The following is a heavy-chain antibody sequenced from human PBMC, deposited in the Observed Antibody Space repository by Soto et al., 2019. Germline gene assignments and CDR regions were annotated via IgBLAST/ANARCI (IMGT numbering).Heavy chain of an antibody. J-gene: IGHJ5*02. CDR2: IDPSDSHA. D-gene: IGHD3-10*01. CDR3: ARRAIRGQRRGGDWFDP. CDR1: GYSFTAYW. V-gene: IGHV5-10-1*01. Sequence: GESLKISCTASGYSFTAYWISWVRQMPGKGLEWMGRIDPSDSHANYSPSFQGHVIMSVDKSINTAYLQWTSLKTSDTAIYFCARRAIRGQRRGGDWFDPWGQGSLVTVSS.